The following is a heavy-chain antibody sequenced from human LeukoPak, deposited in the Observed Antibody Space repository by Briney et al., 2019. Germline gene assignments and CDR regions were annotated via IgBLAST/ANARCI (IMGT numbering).Heavy chain of an antibody. Sequence: SETLSLTCTVSGGSISSSSYYWGWIRQPPGKGLEWIGSIYYSGSTYYNPSLKSRVTISVDTSKNQFSLKLSSVTAADTAVYYCASTLVRGVIAPFDYWGQGTLVIVSS. D-gene: IGHD3-10*01. CDR1: GGSISSSSYY. CDR3: ASTLVRGVIAPFDY. CDR2: IYYSGST. J-gene: IGHJ4*02. V-gene: IGHV4-39*07.